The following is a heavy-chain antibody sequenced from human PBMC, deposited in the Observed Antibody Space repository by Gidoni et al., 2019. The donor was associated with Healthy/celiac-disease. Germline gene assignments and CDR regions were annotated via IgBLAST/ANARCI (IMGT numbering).Heavy chain of an antibody. CDR2: ISYDGSNK. CDR1: GFTFSSYG. J-gene: IGHJ5*02. CDR3: AKSLNGDYVPNWFDP. V-gene: IGHV3-30*18. D-gene: IGHD4-17*01. Sequence: QVQLVESGGGVVQPGRSLRLSCAASGFTFSSYGMHWVRQAPGKGLEWVAVISYDGSNKYYADSVKGRFTISRDNSKNTLYLQMNSLRAEDTAVYYCAKSLNGDYVPNWFDPWGQGTLVTVSS.